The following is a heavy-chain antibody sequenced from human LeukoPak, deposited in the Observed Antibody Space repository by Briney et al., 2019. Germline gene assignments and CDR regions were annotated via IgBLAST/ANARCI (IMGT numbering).Heavy chain of an antibody. CDR2: ISYDGSNK. J-gene: IGHJ4*02. CDR1: GFTFSSYG. Sequence: LSGGSLRLSCAASGFTFSSYGMHWVRQAPGKGLEWVGVISYDGSNKYYADSVKGRFTISRDNSKNTLYLQMNSLRAEDPAVYYCAKSVSYYDTLTPVVWGQGTLVTVSS. V-gene: IGHV3-30*18. CDR3: AKSVSYYDTLTPVV. D-gene: IGHD3-9*01.